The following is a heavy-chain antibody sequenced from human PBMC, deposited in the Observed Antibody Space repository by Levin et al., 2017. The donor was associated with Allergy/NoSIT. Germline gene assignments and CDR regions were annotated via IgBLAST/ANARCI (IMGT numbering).Heavy chain of an antibody. Sequence: GSLRLSCTVPGGSFITSSYFWAWIRQPPGKGLEWLGSIYYSGTTYYNPSLKSRLTISIDTSTNQSSLKLRSVTAADTAVYYCARHTALLWFEELVFDSWGQGNLVAVSS. CDR3: ARHTALLWFEELVFDS. V-gene: IGHV4-39*01. J-gene: IGHJ4*02. D-gene: IGHD3-10*01. CDR2: IYYSGTT. CDR1: GGSFITSSYF.